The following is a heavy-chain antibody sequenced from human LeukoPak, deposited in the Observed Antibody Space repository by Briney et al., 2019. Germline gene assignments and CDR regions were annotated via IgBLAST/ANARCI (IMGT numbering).Heavy chain of an antibody. CDR3: ANPSWVVRGVDDY. J-gene: IGHJ4*02. D-gene: IGHD3-10*01. Sequence: GGSLRLSCAASGFTFSNFAMTWVRQAPGKGLEWVSVISASAGSTYYADSVKGRFTISRDNSKNTLYLQMNSLRAEDTAVYYCANPSWVVRGVDDYWGQGTLVTVSS. CDR2: ISASAGST. V-gene: IGHV3-23*01. CDR1: GFTFSNFA.